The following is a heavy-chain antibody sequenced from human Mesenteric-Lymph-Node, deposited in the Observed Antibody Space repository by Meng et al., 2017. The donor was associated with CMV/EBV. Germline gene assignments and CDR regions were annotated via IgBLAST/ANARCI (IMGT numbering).Heavy chain of an antibody. Sequence: SETLSLTCTVSGYSISSGYYWDWIRQTPGKGLEWIGSIYHSGTTYYKSPLKSRVTISVDTSKNQFSLKLRSVTAADTAVYYCARDAVGATAIDYWGQGTLVTVSS. CDR3: ARDAVGATAIDY. D-gene: IGHD1-26*01. J-gene: IGHJ4*02. V-gene: IGHV4-38-2*02. CDR1: GYSISSGYY. CDR2: IYHSGTT.